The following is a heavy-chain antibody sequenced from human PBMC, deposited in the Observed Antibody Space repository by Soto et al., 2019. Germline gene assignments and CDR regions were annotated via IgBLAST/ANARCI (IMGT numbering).Heavy chain of an antibody. D-gene: IGHD6-19*01. CDR3: ARGGDSGGLFWLYFQN. CDR2: ISPDNGNS. Sequence: ASVKVSCKVSGYTCSNYDLNWVRQAPGQGLEWMGWISPDNGNSNHAQKFQGRVTMTTDTSTSTAYMELRSLRSDDTAVYYCARGGDSGGLFWLYFQNWGQGTLVTVSS. V-gene: IGHV1-18*01. J-gene: IGHJ1*01. CDR1: GYTCSNYD.